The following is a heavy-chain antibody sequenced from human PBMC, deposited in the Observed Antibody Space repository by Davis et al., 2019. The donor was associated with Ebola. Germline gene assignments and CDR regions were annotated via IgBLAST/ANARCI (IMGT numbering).Heavy chain of an antibody. D-gene: IGHD6-19*01. V-gene: IGHV3-30-3*01. CDR2: ISFDGTNK. J-gene: IGHJ4*02. Sequence: GESLKISCAASGFTFSDFAMHWVRQAPGKGLEWVTFISFDGTNKYYADSVKGRFTISRDNSKNMLYLQLNSLRAEDTAVYYCARIGVAGIPYFDYWGQGTLVTVSS. CDR1: GFTFSDFA. CDR3: ARIGVAGIPYFDY.